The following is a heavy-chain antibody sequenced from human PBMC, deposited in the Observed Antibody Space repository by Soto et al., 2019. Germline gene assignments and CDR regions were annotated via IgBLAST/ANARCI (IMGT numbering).Heavy chain of an antibody. J-gene: IGHJ4*02. CDR1: GGTFSSYA. V-gene: IGHV1-69*01. CDR3: ASSCSGGSCYGGPFDY. D-gene: IGHD2-15*01. CDR2: SIPILGTA. Sequence: QVQLVQSGAEVKKPGSSVKVSCKASGGTFSSYAISWVRQAPGQGLEWMGGSIPILGTANYAQKFQGRVTITADESTSTAYMELSSLRSEDTAVYYCASSCSGGSCYGGPFDYWGQGTLVTVSS.